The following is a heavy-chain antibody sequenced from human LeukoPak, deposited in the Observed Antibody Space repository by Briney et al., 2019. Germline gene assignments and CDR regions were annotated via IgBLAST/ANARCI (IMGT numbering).Heavy chain of an antibody. Sequence: PGGSLRLSCAASGFIFSSHWMTWVRQAPGKGLEWVASIKEDGSEKNYVDSVKGRFTIPRDNAKNSLYLQMKSLRDEDTAVYSCARGYSALGYWGQGTLVTVSS. CDR1: GFIFSSHW. CDR3: ARGYSALGY. V-gene: IGHV3-7*01. D-gene: IGHD6-13*01. J-gene: IGHJ4*02. CDR2: IKEDGSEK.